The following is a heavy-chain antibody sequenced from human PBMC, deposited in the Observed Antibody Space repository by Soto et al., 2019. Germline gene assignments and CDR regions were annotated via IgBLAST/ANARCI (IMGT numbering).Heavy chain of an antibody. D-gene: IGHD6-13*01. Sequence: GGSLRLSCAASGFTFSDYYMSWIRQAPGKGLEWVSYISSSGSTIYYADSVKGRFTISRDNAKNSLYLQMNSLRAEDTAVYYCARDRAAGTLEYYYYYMDVWGKGTTVTVSS. CDR3: ARDRAAGTLEYYYYYMDV. CDR2: ISSSGSTI. CDR1: GFTFSDYY. V-gene: IGHV3-11*01. J-gene: IGHJ6*03.